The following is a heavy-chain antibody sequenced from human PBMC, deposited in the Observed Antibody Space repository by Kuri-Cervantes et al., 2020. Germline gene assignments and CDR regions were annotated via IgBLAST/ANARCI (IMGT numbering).Heavy chain of an antibody. D-gene: IGHD3-10*01. J-gene: IGHJ5*02. CDR3: AKDLLHHYYYGSGAYNWLDP. V-gene: IGHV3-11*04. CDR2: ISSSGSTI. CDR1: GFTVSDYY. Sequence: GESLKISCAASGFTVSDYYMSWIRQAPGKGLEWVSYISSSGSTIYYADSVKGRFTISRDNSKNTLYLQMNGLRAEDTAVYYCAKDLLHHYYYGSGAYNWLDPWGQGTLVTVSS.